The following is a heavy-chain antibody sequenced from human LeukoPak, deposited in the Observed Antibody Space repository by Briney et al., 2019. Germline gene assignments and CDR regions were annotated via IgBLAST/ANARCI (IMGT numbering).Heavy chain of an antibody. Sequence: GGSLRLSCAASGFTFSSYAMHWVRQAPGKGLEWVAVISYDGSNKYYADSVKGRFAISRDNSKNTLYLQMNSLRGDDTALYYCARVTMMAVAYDALDIWGQGTMVTVSS. CDR2: ISYDGSNK. CDR3: ARVTMMAVAYDALDI. CDR1: GFTFSSYA. V-gene: IGHV3-30*09. D-gene: IGHD3-22*01. J-gene: IGHJ3*02.